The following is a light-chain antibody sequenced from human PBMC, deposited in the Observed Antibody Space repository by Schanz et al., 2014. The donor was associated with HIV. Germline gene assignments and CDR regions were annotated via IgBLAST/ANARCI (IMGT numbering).Light chain of an antibody. V-gene: IGLV1-40*01. Sequence: QSVLTQLPSVSGAPGQRVAISCTGNSSNIGADYDVHWYQQLPGTAPKLLIYGNSNRPSGVPARFSGSKSGTSASLAISGLQSEDEADYYCAVWDDGLNAWVFGGGTKLTVL. J-gene: IGLJ3*02. CDR2: GNS. CDR3: AVWDDGLNAWV. CDR1: SSNIGADYD.